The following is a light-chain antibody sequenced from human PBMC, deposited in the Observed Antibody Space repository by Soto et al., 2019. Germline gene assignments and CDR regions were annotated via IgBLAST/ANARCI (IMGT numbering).Light chain of an antibody. J-gene: IGKJ1*01. CDR2: DAS. CDR3: QQYNSYS. V-gene: IGKV1-33*01. CDR1: QDIDKF. Sequence: DIQMTQSPSSLSASVGDRVTITCQASQDIDKFLNWYQQKPGKPPKLLIDDASNLATGVPSRFSGRGSGTDFTFTISSLQPDDFATYYCQQYNSYSFGQGTKVDIK.